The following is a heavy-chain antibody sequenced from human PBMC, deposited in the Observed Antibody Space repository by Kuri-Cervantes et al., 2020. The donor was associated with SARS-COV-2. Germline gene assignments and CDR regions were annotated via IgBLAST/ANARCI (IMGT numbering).Heavy chain of an antibody. CDR3: ARDRDNWNYPDY. V-gene: IGHV3-11*04. CDR2: ISGSGNNI. Sequence: GESLKISCAVSGFTFSDFYMSWIRQAPGKGMEWIAYISGSGNNIFYPDSVMGRFTISRDNAENSLYLQMNSLRADDTAVYFCARDRDNWNYPDYWGQGTLVTVSS. D-gene: IGHD1-7*01. CDR1: GFTFSDFY. J-gene: IGHJ4*02.